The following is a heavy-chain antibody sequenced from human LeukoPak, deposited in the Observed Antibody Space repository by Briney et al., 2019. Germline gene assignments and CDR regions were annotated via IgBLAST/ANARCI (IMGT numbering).Heavy chain of an antibody. CDR2: ISYDGSNK. Sequence: GGSLRLSCAASGFTFSSYGMHWVRQAPGKGLEWVAVISYDGSNKYYADSVKGRFTISRDNSKNTLYLQMNSLRAEDTAVYYCAKDTSSCSLASYDFWSGPFYYYYGMDVWGQGTTVTVSS. D-gene: IGHD3-3*01. V-gene: IGHV3-30*18. CDR3: AKDTSSCSLASYDFWSGPFYYYYGMDV. J-gene: IGHJ6*02. CDR1: GFTFSSYG.